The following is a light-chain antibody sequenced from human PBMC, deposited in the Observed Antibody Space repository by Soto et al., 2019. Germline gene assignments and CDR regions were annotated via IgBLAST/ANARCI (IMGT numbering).Light chain of an antibody. Sequence: EVVMTQSPATLSVSPGERATLSCRASQGLCTNLAWYQQKPGQGPRLLIYAASTRATGVPARFSGSGSQTEFTLTISSLQSEYFVVYYCQQYNYWPLSFXGGTKVDIK. CDR1: QGLCTN. CDR3: QQYNYWPLS. CDR2: AAS. J-gene: IGKJ4*01. V-gene: IGKV3-15*01.